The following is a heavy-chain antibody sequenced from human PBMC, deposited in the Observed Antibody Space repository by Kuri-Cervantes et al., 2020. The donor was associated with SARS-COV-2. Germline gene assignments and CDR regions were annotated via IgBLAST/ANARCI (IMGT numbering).Heavy chain of an antibody. CDR1: GFTFSGHW. J-gene: IGHJ6*02. Sequence: GESLKISCAASGFTFSGHWIHWVRQAPGKGLVWVSRINPDGSYTNNADSVKGRFTLSRDNAKNMLFLQMNSLRAEDTAVYYCAKEGHSAGAHYYAMDVWGQGTTVTVSS. CDR3: AKEGHSAGAHYYAMDV. V-gene: IGHV3-74*01. D-gene: IGHD3-10*01. CDR2: INPDGSYT.